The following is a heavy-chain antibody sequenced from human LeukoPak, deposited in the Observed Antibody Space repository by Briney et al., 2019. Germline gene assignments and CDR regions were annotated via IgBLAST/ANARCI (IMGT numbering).Heavy chain of an antibody. CDR2: ISSSSSYI. Sequence: PGGSLRLSCAASGFTFSSYSMNWVRQAPGKGLEWVSSISSSSSYIYYADSVKGRFTISRDNAKNSLYLQMNSLRAEDTAVYYCARDLGQSRNFDYWGQGTLVNVSS. CDR3: ARDLGQSRNFDY. J-gene: IGHJ4*02. CDR1: GFTFSSYS. D-gene: IGHD3-16*01. V-gene: IGHV3-21*01.